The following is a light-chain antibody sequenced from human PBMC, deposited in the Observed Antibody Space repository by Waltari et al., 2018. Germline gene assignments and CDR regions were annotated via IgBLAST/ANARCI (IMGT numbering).Light chain of an antibody. V-gene: IGKV1-39*01. J-gene: IGKJ2*01. CDR2: GAS. Sequence: DIQMTQSPSSLSASVGDRVTITCRASQSISIYLNWYQQRPGRAPNLLIFGASSLQSRVPSRFSGSGSGTDFTLTISSLQREDFAAYYCHQSYTPPYTFGQGTKLEIK. CDR3: HQSYTPPYT. CDR1: QSISIY.